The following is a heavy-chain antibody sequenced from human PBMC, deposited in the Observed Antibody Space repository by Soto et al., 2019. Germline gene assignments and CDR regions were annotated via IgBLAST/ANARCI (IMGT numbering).Heavy chain of an antibody. Sequence: PSETLSLTCTVSGGSITSYYWSWIRQSPGKGLEWIVYIYYRGSTNYNPSLKSRVTISVDTSKNQFSLKLSSVTAADTAVYYCARFDKDSYYFNXWGQVTLVTVSX. CDR3: ARFDKDSYYFNX. J-gene: IGHJ4*02. CDR1: GGSITSYY. D-gene: IGHD3-9*01. CDR2: IYYRGST. V-gene: IGHV4-59*01.